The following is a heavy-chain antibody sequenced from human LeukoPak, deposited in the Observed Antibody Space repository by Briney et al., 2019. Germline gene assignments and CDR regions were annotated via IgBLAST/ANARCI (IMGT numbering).Heavy chain of an antibody. J-gene: IGHJ4*02. Sequence: GGSLRLSCAASGFSFSDYYVSWIRQAPGKGLEWISCISSSGDYTNYADSVKGRFTISRDSAKNSLFLQMNSLRAEDTVVYYCARGSRDSSSYYWGQGTLVTVSS. D-gene: IGHD6-6*01. CDR2: ISSSGDYT. CDR1: GFSFSDYY. V-gene: IGHV3-11*06. CDR3: ARGSRDSSSYY.